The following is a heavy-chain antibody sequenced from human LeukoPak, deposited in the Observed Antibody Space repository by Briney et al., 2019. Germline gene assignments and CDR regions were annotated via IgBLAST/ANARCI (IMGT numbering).Heavy chain of an antibody. D-gene: IGHD3-3*01. CDR1: GYTFTGYY. CDR2: INPNSGGT. CDR3: ARGATTFGVANFDY. J-gene: IGHJ4*02. V-gene: IGHV1-2*06. Sequence: ASVKVSCKASGYTFTGYYMHWVRQAPGQGLEWMGRINPNSGGTNYAQKFQGRVTMTRDTSISTAYMELSRLRSDDTAVYYCARGATTFGVANFDYWGQGTLVTVSS.